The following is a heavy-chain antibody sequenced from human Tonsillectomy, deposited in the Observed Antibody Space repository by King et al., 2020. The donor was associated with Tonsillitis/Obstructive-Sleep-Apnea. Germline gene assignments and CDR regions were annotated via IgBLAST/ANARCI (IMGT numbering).Heavy chain of an antibody. J-gene: IGHJ6*03. CDR2: ISAHNGNT. D-gene: IGHD2-2*01. CDR3: ARSARYCSSTSCHADYFYMDV. CDR1: GYTFTSYG. Sequence: VQLVESGAEVKKPGASVKVSCKASGYTFTSYGISWVRQAPGQGLEWMGWISAHNGNTNYAQKLQGRVTMTTDTSTSTAYMDLRSLRSDDTAVYYCARSARYCSSTSCHADYFYMDVWGKGTTVTVSS. V-gene: IGHV1-18*01.